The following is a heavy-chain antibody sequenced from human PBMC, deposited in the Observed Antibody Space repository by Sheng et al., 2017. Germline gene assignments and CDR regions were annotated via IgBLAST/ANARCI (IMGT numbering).Heavy chain of an antibody. J-gene: IGHJ6*03. V-gene: IGHV3-23*04. D-gene: IGHD5-18*01. CDR3: AKHTGYSSSYMDV. CDR1: GFTFSSYA. CDR2: ISGSGATT. Sequence: EVQLVESGGGLVQPGESLRLSCAASGFTFSSYAMTWVRQAPGKGLEWVSAISGSGATTYYADSVKGRFTISRDKSKNTLFLQMDSLRAEDTAVYYCAKHTGYSSSYMDVWGQGTTVTVSS.